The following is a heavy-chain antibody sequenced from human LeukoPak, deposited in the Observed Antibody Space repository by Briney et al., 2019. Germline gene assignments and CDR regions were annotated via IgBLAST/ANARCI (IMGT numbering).Heavy chain of an antibody. CDR3: ALSRGKYGDKTQSDY. Sequence: PSETLSLTCTVSGGSICSYYWSWIRQPPGKGLEWIGYIYYSGSTNYNPSLKSRVTISVDTSKNQFSLKLSSVTAADTAVYYCALSRGKYGDKTQSDYWGQGTLVTVSS. CDR1: GGSICSYY. CDR2: IYYSGST. J-gene: IGHJ4*02. D-gene: IGHD4-17*01. V-gene: IGHV4-59*08.